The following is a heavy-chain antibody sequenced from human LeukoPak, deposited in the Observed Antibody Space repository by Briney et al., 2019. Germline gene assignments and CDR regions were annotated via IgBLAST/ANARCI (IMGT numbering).Heavy chain of an antibody. CDR3: ARDRVEYSYGYGPDYYYYYGMDV. V-gene: IGHV4-59*01. Sequence: SETLSLTCTVSGGFISTNYWSWIRQPPGKGLEWIGYIYYSGSTNYNPSLKSRVTISVDTSKNQFSLKLSSVTAADTAVYYCARDRVEYSYGYGPDYYYYYGMDVWGQGTTVTVSS. J-gene: IGHJ6*02. D-gene: IGHD5-18*01. CDR2: IYYSGST. CDR1: GGFISTNY.